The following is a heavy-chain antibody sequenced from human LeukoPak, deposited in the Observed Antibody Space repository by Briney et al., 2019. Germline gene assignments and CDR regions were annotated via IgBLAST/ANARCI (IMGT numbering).Heavy chain of an antibody. CDR3: ARVSPPGIAALDY. Sequence: SQTLSLTCTVSGGSISSGGYYWSWIRQPPGKGLEWIGYIYHSGSTYYNPSLKSRVTISVDRSKNQFSLKLSSVTAADTAVYYCARVSPPGIAALDYWGQGTLVTVSS. J-gene: IGHJ4*02. D-gene: IGHD6-6*01. CDR1: GGSISSGGYY. V-gene: IGHV4-30-2*01. CDR2: IYHSGST.